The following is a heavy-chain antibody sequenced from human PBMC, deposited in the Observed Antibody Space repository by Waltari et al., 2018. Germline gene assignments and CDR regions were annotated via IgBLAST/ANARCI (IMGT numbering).Heavy chain of an antibody. V-gene: IGHV4-34*01. Sequence: AVYGGSFSGYYWSWIRQPPGKGLEWIGEINHSGSTNYNPSLKSRVTISVDTSKNQFSLKLSSVTAADTAVYYCARDGFVLMVYARYYYGMDVWAKGPRSPSP. CDR1: GGSFSGYY. D-gene: IGHD2-8*01. CDR3: ARDGFVLMVYARYYYGMDV. J-gene: IGHJ6*02. CDR2: INHSGST.